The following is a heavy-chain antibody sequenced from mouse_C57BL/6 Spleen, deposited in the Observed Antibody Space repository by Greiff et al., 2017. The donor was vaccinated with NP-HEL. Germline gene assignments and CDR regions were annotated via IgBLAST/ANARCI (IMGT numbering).Heavy chain of an antibody. CDR3: ASLTTVATGFAY. Sequence: QVQLQQPGAELVMPGASVKLSCKASGYTFTSYWMHWVKQRPGQGLEWIGEIDPSDSYTNYNQKFKGKSTLTVDKSSSTAYMQLSSLTSEDSAVYYCASLTTVATGFAYWGQGTLVTVSA. V-gene: IGHV1-69*01. CDR2: IDPSDSYT. D-gene: IGHD1-1*01. CDR1: GYTFTSYW. J-gene: IGHJ3*01.